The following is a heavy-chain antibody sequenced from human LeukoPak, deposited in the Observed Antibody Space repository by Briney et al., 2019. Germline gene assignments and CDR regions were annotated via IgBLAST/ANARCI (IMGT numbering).Heavy chain of an antibody. CDR1: GFIFSIHT. CDR3: AIFPKKDITTDAFDI. Sequence: GGSLRLSCAASGFIFSIHTMSWVGQVPGKGLEWFSPISGGGSTTGYVDSVRGRFTISRDNSKNTLSLQMNSLRGEDTAVYYCAIFPKKDITTDAFDIWGQGTMVTVSS. V-gene: IGHV3-23*01. CDR2: ISGGGSTT. J-gene: IGHJ3*02. D-gene: IGHD2-15*01.